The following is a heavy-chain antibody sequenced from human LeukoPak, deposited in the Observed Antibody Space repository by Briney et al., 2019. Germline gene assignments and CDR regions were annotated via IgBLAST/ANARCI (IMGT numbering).Heavy chain of an antibody. J-gene: IGHJ6*02. Sequence: PSGTLSLTCTVSGGSISSYYWSWIRQPPGKGLEWIGYIYYSGSTNYNPSLKSRVTISVDTSKNQFSPKLSSVTAADTAVYYCARDPGPRAAARRYYYYGMDVWGQGTTVTVSS. V-gene: IGHV4-59*01. D-gene: IGHD6-13*01. CDR3: ARDPGPRAAARRYYYYGMDV. CDR1: GGSISSYY. CDR2: IYYSGST.